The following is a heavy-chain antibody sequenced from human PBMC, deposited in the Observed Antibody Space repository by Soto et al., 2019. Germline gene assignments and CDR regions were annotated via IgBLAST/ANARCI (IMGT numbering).Heavy chain of an antibody. D-gene: IGHD3-22*01. J-gene: IGHJ4*02. CDR3: ARTTTVYYDSSGYYSFDY. CDR1: GGSISSGDYY. CDR2: IYYSGST. V-gene: IGHV4-30-4*01. Sequence: QVQLQESGPGLVKPSQTLSLTCTVSGGSISSGDYYWSWIRQPPGKGLEWIGYIYYSGSTYYNPSLKIRVTISVDTSKNQFSLKLSSVTAADTAVYYCARTTTVYYDSSGYYSFDYWGQGTLVTVSS.